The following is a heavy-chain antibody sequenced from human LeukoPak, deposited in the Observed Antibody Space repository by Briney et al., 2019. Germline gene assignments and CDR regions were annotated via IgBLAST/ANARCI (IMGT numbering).Heavy chain of an antibody. Sequence: PSETLSLTCAVYGGSFSGYYWSWIRQPPGKGLEWIGEINHSGSTNYNPSLKSRVTISVDTSKNQFSLKLSSVTAADTAVYYCARDRSGSYYFDYWGQGTLVTVSS. D-gene: IGHD1-26*01. J-gene: IGHJ4*02. CDR3: ARDRSGSYYFDY. CDR2: INHSGST. CDR1: GGSFSGYY. V-gene: IGHV4-34*01.